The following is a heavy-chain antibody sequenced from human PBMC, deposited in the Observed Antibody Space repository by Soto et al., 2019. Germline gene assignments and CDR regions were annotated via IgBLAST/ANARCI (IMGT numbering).Heavy chain of an antibody. V-gene: IGHV1-69*02. J-gene: IGHJ4*02. D-gene: IGHD4-17*01. CDR2: IIPILDIA. Sequence: QVPLVQSGAEVKKPGSSVKVSCKASGGTFSSYTISWVRQAPGQGLEWMGRIIPILDIANYAQKFQGRVTITADKSTSTAYMELSSLRSEDTAMYYCAGAEGDYEFDYWGQGTLVTVSS. CDR1: GGTFSSYT. CDR3: AGAEGDYEFDY.